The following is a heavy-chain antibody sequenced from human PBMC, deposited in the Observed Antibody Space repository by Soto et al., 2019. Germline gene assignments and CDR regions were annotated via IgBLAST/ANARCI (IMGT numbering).Heavy chain of an antibody. Sequence: SETLSLTCTVSGGSIRSYCWTWIRQPPGEGLEWIGCICNSGTTNYNPSLKSRVAISIDTPKNQFSLKLSSVTAADTAVYYCARLLYGRAGDYYFDYWGQGTLVTVSS. J-gene: IGHJ4*02. D-gene: IGHD3-16*01. CDR3: ARLLYGRAGDYYFDY. CDR2: ICNSGTT. CDR1: GGSIRSYC. V-gene: IGHV4-59*08.